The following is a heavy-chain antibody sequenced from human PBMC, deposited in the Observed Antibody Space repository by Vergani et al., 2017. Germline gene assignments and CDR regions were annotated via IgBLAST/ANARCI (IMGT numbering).Heavy chain of an antibody. CDR1: GFTFSDYY. Sequence: VQLVESGGGLVKPGGSLRLSRAASGFTFSDYYMSWIRQAPGKGLEYVSAISSNGGSTYYADSVKGRFTISRDNSKNTLYLQMSSLRAEDTAVYYCVKSIWGSYRYGGFSYWGQGTLVTVSS. CDR2: ISSNGGST. CDR3: VKSIWGSYRYGGFSY. D-gene: IGHD3-16*02. J-gene: IGHJ4*02. V-gene: IGHV3-64D*06.